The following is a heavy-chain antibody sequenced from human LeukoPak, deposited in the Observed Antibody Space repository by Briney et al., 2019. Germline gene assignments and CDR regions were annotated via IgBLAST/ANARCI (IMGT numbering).Heavy chain of an antibody. CDR3: ARSANPGYYNGMDV. D-gene: IGHD1-14*01. J-gene: IGHJ6*02. V-gene: IGHV5-10-1*01. CDR2: VKPSDSDS. CDR1: AYSFTTYW. Sequence: GESLQISCKGSAYSFTTYWITWVGQMAGNGREWMGGVKPSDSDSNYSPSIQGHVTISADKSISTAYLQWSSLKASDTAMYYCARSANPGYYNGMDVWGQGTTVTVSS.